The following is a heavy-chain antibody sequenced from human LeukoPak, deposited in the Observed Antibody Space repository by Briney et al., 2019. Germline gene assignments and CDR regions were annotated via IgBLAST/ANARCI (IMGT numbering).Heavy chain of an antibody. CDR3: ARDGGRNFDH. CDR2: IKEDGSAK. J-gene: IGHJ4*02. Sequence: GGSLRLSCAASGFIFSDYYMSWIRQAPGKGLEWVANIKEDGSAKYYVDSVQGRFTISRDNAKNSLFLQMDSLRAEDTAVYHCARDGGRNFDHWGQGTLVTVSS. CDR1: GFIFSDYY. V-gene: IGHV3-7*01.